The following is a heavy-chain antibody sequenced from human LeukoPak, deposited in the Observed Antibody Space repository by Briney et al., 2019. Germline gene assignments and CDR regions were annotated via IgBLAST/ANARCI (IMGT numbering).Heavy chain of an antibody. J-gene: IGHJ4*02. CDR1: GFTFSGYY. CDR2: IGTVGDT. D-gene: IGHD6-13*01. Sequence: PGGSLRLSCAASGFTFSGYYFHWVRHATGRGLEWVSAIGTVGDTHYLDSVKGGFTISRDNAENTLYMRMNSRRPEDTAVYYCARGYYSSSRFDSGGQGTLVTVSS. V-gene: IGHV3-13*04. CDR3: ARGYYSSSRFDS.